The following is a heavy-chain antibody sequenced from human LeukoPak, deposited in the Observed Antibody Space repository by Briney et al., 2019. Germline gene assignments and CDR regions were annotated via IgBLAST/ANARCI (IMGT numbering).Heavy chain of an antibody. J-gene: IGHJ2*01. Sequence: SETLSLTCNVSGGSISSFYCSWIRQPPGKGLEWIGYTSYSGKTNYNPSLKSRVTMSVDTSKNQFSLKLSSVTAADTAVYYCARDCAPYWYFDLWGRGTLVTVSS. V-gene: IGHV4-59*12. CDR3: ARDCAPYWYFDL. CDR1: GGSISSFY. CDR2: TSYSGKT.